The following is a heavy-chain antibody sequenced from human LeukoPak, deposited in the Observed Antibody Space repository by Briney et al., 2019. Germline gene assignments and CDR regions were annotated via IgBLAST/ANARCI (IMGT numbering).Heavy chain of an antibody. CDR1: GYTFTGKY. D-gene: IGHD3-22*01. J-gene: IGHJ3*02. V-gene: IGHV1-2*02. Sequence: ASVKVSCKASGYTFTGKYLHWVRQAPGQGLEWMGWINPNNGGTNYGQKFRGRVTMTRDTSTTTAYMELSRLGSDDTALYYCAREKYYYDSSGPHGFDIWGQGTMVTVSS. CDR2: INPNNGGT. CDR3: AREKYYYDSSGPHGFDI.